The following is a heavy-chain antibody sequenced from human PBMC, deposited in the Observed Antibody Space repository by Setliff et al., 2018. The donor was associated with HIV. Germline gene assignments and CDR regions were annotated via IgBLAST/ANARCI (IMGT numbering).Heavy chain of an antibody. D-gene: IGHD6-19*01. CDR2: INPDSGGT. Sequence: ASVKVSCKASEYTLTGEYFHWVRQAPGQGLEWMGRINPDSGGTIYAQKFEGRVIMTWDTSIRKAYMDLSSLKYDDTAVYFCARVPYRSAWFSGGHDAFDIWGQGTMVTVSS. CDR3: ARVPYRSAWFSGGHDAFDI. J-gene: IGHJ3*02. V-gene: IGHV1-2*06. CDR1: EYTLTGEY.